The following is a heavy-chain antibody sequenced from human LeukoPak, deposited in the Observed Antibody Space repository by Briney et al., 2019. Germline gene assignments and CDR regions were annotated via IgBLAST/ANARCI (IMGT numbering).Heavy chain of an antibody. CDR2: ISSGSTI. V-gene: IGHV3-48*03. J-gene: IGHJ4*02. CDR1: GFTFSSYE. CDR3: ARESIAVAGAPFDY. Sequence: PGGSLRLSCAASGFTFSSYEMNWVRQAPGGGLEWVSYISSGSTIYDADSVKGRFTISRDNAKNSLYLQMNSLRAEDTAVYYCARESIAVAGAPFDYWGQGTLVTVSS. D-gene: IGHD6-19*01.